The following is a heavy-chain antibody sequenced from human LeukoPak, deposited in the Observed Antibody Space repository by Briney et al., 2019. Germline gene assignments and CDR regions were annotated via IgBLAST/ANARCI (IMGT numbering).Heavy chain of an antibody. CDR3: APRLGAATH. D-gene: IGHD2-15*01. CDR1: GFTFSSYS. V-gene: IGHV3-21*01. CDR2: ISSSSYM. Sequence: GGSLRLSCAASGFTFSSYSMNWVRQAPGKGLGWVSSISSSSYMYYTDSVKGRFTISRDNAKNSLYLQMNSLRAEDTAVYYCAPRLGAATHWGQGTLVTVSS. J-gene: IGHJ4*02.